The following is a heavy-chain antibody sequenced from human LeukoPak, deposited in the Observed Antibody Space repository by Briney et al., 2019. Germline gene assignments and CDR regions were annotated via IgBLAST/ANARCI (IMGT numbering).Heavy chain of an antibody. CDR1: GGSISSYY. CDR3: ARDLNACGGAADYCPNWFDP. J-gene: IGHJ5*02. V-gene: IGHV4-4*07. Sequence: SETLSLTCTVSGGSISSYYWSWIRQPAGKGLEWIGRIYTSGSTNYNPSLKSRVTISVDTSKNQFSLKLSSVTAADTAVYYCARDLNACGGAADYCPNWFDPWGQGTLVTVSS. D-gene: IGHD3-10*01. CDR2: IYTSGST.